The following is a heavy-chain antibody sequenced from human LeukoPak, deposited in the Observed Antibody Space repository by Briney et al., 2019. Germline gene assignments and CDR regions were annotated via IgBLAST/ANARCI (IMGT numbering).Heavy chain of an antibody. CDR2: IQPDGNDK. CDR1: GFTFSTYG. J-gene: IGHJ4*02. CDR3: AKVCSILTGYPDY. V-gene: IGHV3-30*02. D-gene: IGHD3-9*01. Sequence: GGSLRLSCAASGFTFSTYGMHWVRQAPGKGLEWVALIQPDGNDKYYADSVKGRFTISRDNSKNTLYLQMNSLRAEDTAVYYCAKVCSILTGYPDYWGQGTLVTVSS.